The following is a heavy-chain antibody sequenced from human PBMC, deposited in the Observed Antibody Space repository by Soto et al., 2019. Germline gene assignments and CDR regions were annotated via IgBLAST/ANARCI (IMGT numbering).Heavy chain of an antibody. J-gene: IGHJ4*02. V-gene: IGHV4-4*02. CDR1: GGSISSSNW. CDR3: ARLYYDFWRGYFRVPFDS. Sequence: SETVSLTCAVSGGSISSSNWWSWVHQLPGKGLEWIGEIYHSGSTNYNPSLKSRVTISVDKSKNQFSLKLSSVTAADTAVYYCARLYYDFWRGYFRVPFDSWGQGTLVSVSS. D-gene: IGHD3-3*01. CDR2: IYHSGST.